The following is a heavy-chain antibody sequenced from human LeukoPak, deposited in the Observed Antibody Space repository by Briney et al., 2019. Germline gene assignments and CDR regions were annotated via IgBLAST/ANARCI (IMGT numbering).Heavy chain of an antibody. J-gene: IGHJ3*02. D-gene: IGHD6-19*01. CDR1: GFTFSSYS. CDR3: ARGIAVAGTAFDI. Sequence: PGGSLRLSCAASGFTFSSYSMNWVRQAPGKGLEWVSSISSSSSYIYYADSVKGRFTISRDNAKNSLYLQMNSLRAEDTAVYYCARGIAVAGTAFDIWDQGTMVIVSS. V-gene: IGHV3-21*01. CDR2: ISSSSSYI.